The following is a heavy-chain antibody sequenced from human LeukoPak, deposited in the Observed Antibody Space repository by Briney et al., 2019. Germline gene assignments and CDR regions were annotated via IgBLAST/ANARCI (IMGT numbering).Heavy chain of an antibody. D-gene: IGHD2-15*01. Sequence: ASVKVSCKTSGYTFTNYDINWVRQATGQGLEWMGIINPSGGSTSYAQKFQGRVTMTRDTSTSTVYMELSSLRSEDTAVYYCASAPGYCSGGSCYTHYYYYGMDVWGQGTTVTVSS. CDR3: ASAPGYCSGGSCYTHYYYYGMDV. V-gene: IGHV1-46*01. CDR2: INPSGGST. CDR1: GYTFTNYD. J-gene: IGHJ6*02.